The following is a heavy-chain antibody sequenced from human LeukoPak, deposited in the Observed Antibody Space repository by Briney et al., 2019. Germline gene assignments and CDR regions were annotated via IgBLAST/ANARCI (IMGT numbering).Heavy chain of an antibody. CDR2: MSGSGGST. CDR1: GCTFSSYA. J-gene: IGHJ6*02. CDR3: AKEGSSWYPYYYYGMDV. D-gene: IGHD6-13*01. Sequence: GWSLRLSCAASGCTFSSYAMSWVRQAPGKGLDWVSAMSGSGGSTYYADSVKGRFTISRDNSKNTLYLQMNSLRAEDTAVYYCAKEGSSWYPYYYYGMDVWGQGTTVTVSS. V-gene: IGHV3-23*01.